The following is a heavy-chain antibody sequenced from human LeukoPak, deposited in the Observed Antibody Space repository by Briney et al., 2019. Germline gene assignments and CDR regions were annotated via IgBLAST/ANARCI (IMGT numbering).Heavy chain of an antibody. D-gene: IGHD4-17*01. CDR1: GFAFSTFA. CDR3: ARRTTSVTNDY. Sequence: GGSLRLSCAASGFAFSTFAMHWVRQTPGKGLDWVSVISYGGSNKYYADSVKGRFTISRDNSKSTLYLLMNSLRGEDTAVYYCARRTTSVTNDYWGQGTLVTVSS. CDR2: ISYGGSNK. J-gene: IGHJ4*02. V-gene: IGHV3-30*01.